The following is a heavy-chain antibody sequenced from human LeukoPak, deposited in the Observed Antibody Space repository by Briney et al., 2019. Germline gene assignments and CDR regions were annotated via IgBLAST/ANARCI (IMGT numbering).Heavy chain of an antibody. J-gene: IGHJ6*02. CDR2: INPNSGGT. CDR3: ARLDIVVVPAAILRDYYYGMDV. Sequence: ASVKVSCKASGYTFTGYYMHWVRQAPGQGPEWMGWINPNSGGTNYAQKFQGRVTMTRDTSISTAYMELSRLRSDDTAVYYCARLDIVVVPAAILRDYYYGMDVWGQGTTVTVSS. CDR1: GYTFTGYY. V-gene: IGHV1-2*02. D-gene: IGHD2-2*01.